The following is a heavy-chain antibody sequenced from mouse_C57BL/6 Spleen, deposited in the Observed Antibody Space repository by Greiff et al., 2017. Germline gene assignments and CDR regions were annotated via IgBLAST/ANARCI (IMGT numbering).Heavy chain of an antibody. CDR2: INPSNGGT. D-gene: IGHD2-4*01. J-gene: IGHJ2*01. CDR1: GYTFTSYW. CDR3: ARERIYYDSYYFDY. Sequence: QVQLKQPGTELVKPGASVKLSCKASGYTFTSYWMHWVKQRPGPGLEWIGNINPSNGGTNYNEKFKSKATLTVDKSSSTAYMQLSSLTSEDSAVYYCARERIYYDSYYFDYWGQGTTLTVSS. V-gene: IGHV1-53*01.